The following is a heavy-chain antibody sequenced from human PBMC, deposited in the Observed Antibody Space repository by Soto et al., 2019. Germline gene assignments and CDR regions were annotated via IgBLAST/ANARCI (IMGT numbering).Heavy chain of an antibody. CDR1: GDSITSDDYR. V-gene: IGHV4-31*03. CDR3: ARYSGSSSAGWFDP. Sequence: QVQLQESGPGLVKPSETLSLTCTVSGDSITSDDYRWSWLRQRPGKGLEWIGYIYTSGSVDYTSSLRSRVTVSLDTSKNQVSLKLRSVTAADTALYYCARYSGSSSAGWFDPWGQGTLVTVSS. CDR2: IYTSGSV. J-gene: IGHJ5*02. D-gene: IGHD1-26*01.